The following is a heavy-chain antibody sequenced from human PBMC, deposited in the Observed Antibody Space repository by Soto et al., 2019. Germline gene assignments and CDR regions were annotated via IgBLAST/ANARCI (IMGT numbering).Heavy chain of an antibody. CDR1: GGSISSGGYY. CDR2: IYYSGST. Sequence: KASETLSLTCTVSGGSISSGGYYWSWIRQHPGKGLEWIGYIYYSGSTYYNPSLKSRVTISVDTSKNQFSLKLSSVTAADTAVYYCARGRRAYYYGSALYGMDVWGQGTTVTVSS. J-gene: IGHJ6*02. D-gene: IGHD3-10*01. V-gene: IGHV4-31*03. CDR3: ARGRRAYYYGSALYGMDV.